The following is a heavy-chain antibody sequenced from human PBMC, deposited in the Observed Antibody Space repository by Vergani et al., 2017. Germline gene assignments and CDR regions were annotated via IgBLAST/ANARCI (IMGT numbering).Heavy chain of an antibody. CDR3: ARDAHPYYDFCSGYPILDY. V-gene: IGHV3-21*01. CDR1: GFTFSSYS. Sequence: EVQLVESGGGLVKPGGSLRLSCAASGFTFSSYSMNWVRQAPGKGLEWVSSISSSSSYIYYADSVKGRFTISRDNAKNSLYLQMNSLRAEDTAVYYCARDAHPYYDFCSGYPILDYWGQGTLVTVSS. D-gene: IGHD3-3*01. J-gene: IGHJ4*02. CDR2: ISSSSSYI.